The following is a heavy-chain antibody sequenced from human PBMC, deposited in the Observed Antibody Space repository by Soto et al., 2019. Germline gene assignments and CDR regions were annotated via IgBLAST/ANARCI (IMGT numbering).Heavy chain of an antibody. CDR3: SRQWGLSVCGVYFYYGMYV. J-gene: IGHJ6*02. V-gene: IGHV3-73*01. D-gene: IGHD6-19*01. Sequence: GGSLRVSCAASGFTFSGSAMHWVRQASGKGLEWVGRIASKANNYETSYAASVTGRFSISRDDSKNTAYLQMNSLKTEDTAVYYCSRQWGLSVCGVYFYYGMYVWAQGTTVTVSS. CDR1: GFTFSGSA. CDR2: IASKANNYET.